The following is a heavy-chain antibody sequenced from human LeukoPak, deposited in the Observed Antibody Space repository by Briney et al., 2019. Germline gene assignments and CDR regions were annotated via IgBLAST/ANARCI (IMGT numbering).Heavy chain of an antibody. J-gene: IGHJ4*02. V-gene: IGHV3-43*02. CDR2: ISGDGGST. CDR1: GFTFDDYA. Sequence: PGGSLRLSCAASGFTFDDYAMHWVRQAPGKGLEWVSLISGDGGSTYYADSVKGRFTISRDNSKNSLYLQMNSLRTEDTALYYCAKGPCTNGVCYAYYFDYWGQGTLVTVSS. D-gene: IGHD2-8*01. CDR3: AKGPCTNGVCYAYYFDY.